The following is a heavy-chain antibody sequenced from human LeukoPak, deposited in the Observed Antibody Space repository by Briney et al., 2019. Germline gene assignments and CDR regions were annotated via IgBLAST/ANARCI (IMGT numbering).Heavy chain of an antibody. J-gene: IGHJ4*02. Sequence: SETLSLTCTVSGGSISSGSYYWSWIRQPAGKGLEWIGRIYTSGSTNYNPSLKSRVTISVDTSKNQFSLKLSSVTAADTAVYYCARVAVTGIDYWGQGTLVTVSS. V-gene: IGHV4-61*02. CDR1: GGSISSGSYY. CDR2: IYTSGST. CDR3: ARVAVTGIDY. D-gene: IGHD4-17*01.